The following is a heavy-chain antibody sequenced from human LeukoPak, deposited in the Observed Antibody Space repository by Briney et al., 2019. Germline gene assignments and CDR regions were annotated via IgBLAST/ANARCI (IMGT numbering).Heavy chain of an antibody. Sequence: GASVKVSCKASGYTFTGYYMHWVRQAPGQGLEWMGWINPNSGGTNYAQKFQGWVTMTRNTSISTAYMELSSLRSEDTAVYYCARLVSVDYDGNSWKDYWGQGTLVTVSS. CDR1: GYTFTGYY. CDR2: INPNSGGT. CDR3: ARLVSVDYDGNSWKDY. J-gene: IGHJ4*02. D-gene: IGHD4-23*01. V-gene: IGHV1-2*04.